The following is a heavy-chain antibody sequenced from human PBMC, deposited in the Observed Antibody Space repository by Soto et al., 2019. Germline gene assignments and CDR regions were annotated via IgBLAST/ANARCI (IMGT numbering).Heavy chain of an antibody. Sequence: ASVKVSCKASGYTFTSYGISWVRQAPGQGLEWMGWISAYNGNTNYAQKLQGRVTMTTDTSTSTAYMELRSLRSDDTAVYYCATVVKHFWSGYPVLDFDYWGHRTLVTVSS. J-gene: IGHJ4*01. CDR1: GYTFTSYG. D-gene: IGHD3-3*02. V-gene: IGHV1-18*04. CDR3: ATVVKHFWSGYPVLDFDY. CDR2: ISAYNGNT.